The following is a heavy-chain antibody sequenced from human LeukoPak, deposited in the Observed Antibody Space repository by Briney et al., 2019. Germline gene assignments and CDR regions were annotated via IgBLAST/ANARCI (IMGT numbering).Heavy chain of an antibody. CDR1: GGSISGYY. Sequence: SETLSLTCTVSGGSISGYYWSWIRQPAGKGLEWIGRVYTSGSTHYNPSLKSRVTMSVDTSKNQFSLKLSSVAAADTAVYYCARLITGTTTAFDIWGQGTMVTVSS. CDR2: VYTSGST. V-gene: IGHV4-4*07. J-gene: IGHJ3*02. CDR3: ARLITGTTTAFDI. D-gene: IGHD1-7*01.